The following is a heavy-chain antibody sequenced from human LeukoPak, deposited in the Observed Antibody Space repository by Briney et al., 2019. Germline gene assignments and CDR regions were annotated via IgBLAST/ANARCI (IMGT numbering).Heavy chain of an antibody. CDR2: LYPGDSDT. CDR3: ARPSSRIAPVDY. J-gene: IGHJ4*02. Sequence: GESLKTSCKGSGYSFTSYWIGCVRQMPGKGLEWMGILYPGDSDTRYSPSFQGQITISADKSISTAYLQWSSLKASDTATYYCARPSSRIAPVDYWGQGTLVTVSS. V-gene: IGHV5-51*01. CDR1: GYSFTSYW. D-gene: IGHD6-13*01.